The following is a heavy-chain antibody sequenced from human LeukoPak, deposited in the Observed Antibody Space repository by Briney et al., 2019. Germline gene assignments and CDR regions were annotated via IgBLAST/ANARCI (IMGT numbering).Heavy chain of an antibody. CDR3: ARESGSGSTFDY. CDR2: IIPIFGTA. V-gene: IGHV1-69*13. D-gene: IGHD5-12*01. CDR1: GGTFSSYA. J-gene: IGHJ4*02. Sequence: SVKVSCKASGGTFSSYAISWVRQAPGQGLEWMGGIIPIFGTANYAQKFQGRVTITADESTSTAYMELSSLRSEDTAVYYCARESGSGSTFDYWGQGTLVTVSS.